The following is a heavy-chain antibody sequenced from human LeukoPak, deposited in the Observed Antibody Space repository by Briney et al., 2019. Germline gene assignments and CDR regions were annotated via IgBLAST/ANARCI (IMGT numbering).Heavy chain of an antibody. CDR2: INPNSGAT. V-gene: IGHV1-2*02. CDR1: GYTFADHF. CDR3: AREGWEPNFDQ. J-gene: IGHJ4*02. D-gene: IGHD1-26*01. Sequence: ASVKVSCKASGYTFADHFRHWVRQAPGQGLEWLGWINPNSGATNYAQNFQGRVTMTSDTSITTAYMELTSLTFNDTAVYYCAREGWEPNFDQWGQGTLVTVST.